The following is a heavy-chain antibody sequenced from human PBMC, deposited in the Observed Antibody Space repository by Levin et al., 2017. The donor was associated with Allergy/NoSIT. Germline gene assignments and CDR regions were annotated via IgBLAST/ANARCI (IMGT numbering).Heavy chain of an antibody. D-gene: IGHD2/OR15-2a*01. Sequence: KISCKASGGTFSSYAISWVRQAPGQGLEWMGGIIPIFGTANYAQKFQGRVTITADESTSTAYMELSSLRSEDTAVYYCARTSAGELGYYLFDYWGQGTLVTVSS. CDR1: GGTFSSYA. J-gene: IGHJ4*02. V-gene: IGHV1-69*01. CDR2: IIPIFGTA. CDR3: ARTSAGELGYYLFDY.